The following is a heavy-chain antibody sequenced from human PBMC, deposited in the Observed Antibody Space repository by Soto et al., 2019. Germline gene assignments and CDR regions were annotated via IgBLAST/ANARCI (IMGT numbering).Heavy chain of an antibody. D-gene: IGHD1-26*01. CDR3: ASRGGATTAFDI. J-gene: IGHJ3*02. V-gene: IGHV4-39*01. CDR2: IYYSGST. Sequence: PXETLSLTCTVSGCSISSSSYYWGWIRQPPGKGLEWIGSIYYSGSTYYNPSLKSRVTISVDTSKNQFSLKLSSVTAADTAVYYCASRGGATTAFDIWGQGTMVTVSS. CDR1: GCSISSSSYY.